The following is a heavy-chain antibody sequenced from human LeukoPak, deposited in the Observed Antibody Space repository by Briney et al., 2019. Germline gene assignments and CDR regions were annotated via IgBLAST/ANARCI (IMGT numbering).Heavy chain of an antibody. V-gene: IGHV3-23*01. CDR2: TSGSGGNT. CDR3: AKEYSGYDFDY. CDR1: GFTFSSYA. J-gene: IGHJ4*02. Sequence: GGSLRLSCAASGFTFSSYAMSWVRQAPGKGLEWVAATSGSGGNTYYADSVKGRFTISRDNSKNTLYLQMNSLRAEDTAVYYCAKEYSGYDFDYWGQGTLVTVSS. D-gene: IGHD5-12*01.